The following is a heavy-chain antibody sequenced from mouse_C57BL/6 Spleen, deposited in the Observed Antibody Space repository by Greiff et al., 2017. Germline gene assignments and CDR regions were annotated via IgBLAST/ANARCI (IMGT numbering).Heavy chain of an antibody. Sequence: EVQRVESGGGLVQPGGSLKLSCATSGFTFSDYYMYWVRQTPEKRLEWVAYISNGGGSTYYPDTVKGRFTISRDNAKNTLYLQMSRLKSEDQSMYYCASYDPYYAMDYWGQGTSVTVSS. D-gene: IGHD2-3*01. V-gene: IGHV5-12*02. CDR3: ASYDPYYAMDY. CDR1: GFTFSDYY. J-gene: IGHJ4*01. CDR2: ISNGGGST.